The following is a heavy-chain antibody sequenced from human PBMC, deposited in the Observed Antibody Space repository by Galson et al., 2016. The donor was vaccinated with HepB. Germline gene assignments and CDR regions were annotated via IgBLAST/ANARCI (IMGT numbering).Heavy chain of an antibody. CDR1: GFTVSSNY. CDR3: ARLWFGETHFDY. CDR2: IYSGGST. D-gene: IGHD3-10*01. J-gene: IGHJ4*02. Sequence: SLRLSCAASGFTVSSNYMSWVRQAPGKGLEWVSVIYSGGSTYYADSVKGGFIISRDNSKNTVYLQMNSLRAEDTAVYYCARLWFGETHFDYWGQGAVVTVSS. V-gene: IGHV3-66*01.